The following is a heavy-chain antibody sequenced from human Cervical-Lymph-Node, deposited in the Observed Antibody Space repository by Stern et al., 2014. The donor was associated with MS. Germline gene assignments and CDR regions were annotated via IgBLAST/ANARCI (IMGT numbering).Heavy chain of an antibody. V-gene: IGHV7-4-1*02. CDR1: GYTFTAYA. Sequence: QVQLVQSGSELKKPGASVKVSCKASGYTFTAYAINWVRQAPGQGPEWMGWFDPNFAHPAHAPAFPGRVVFSLATTVRTASMPVSSLKAEDTAVYYCARGSIYGSGSFYPDYFDYWGQGTLVTVSS. CDR2: FDPNFAHP. D-gene: IGHD3-10*01. J-gene: IGHJ4*02. CDR3: ARGSIYGSGSFYPDYFDY.